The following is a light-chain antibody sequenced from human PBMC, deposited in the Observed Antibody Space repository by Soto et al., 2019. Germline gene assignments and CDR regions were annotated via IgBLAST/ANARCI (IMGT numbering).Light chain of an antibody. CDR1: QSVSDN. CDR2: GTS. J-gene: IGKJ1*01. CDR3: QQYKNWPSWT. Sequence: EIVMTQSPAALSVSPGERATLSCRASQSVSDNLAWYQQKPGQAPRLLIFGTSTRATGIPARFSGSGSGTEFTLTISSLQSEDFAVYYCQQYKNWPSWTFGQGTKVDIK. V-gene: IGKV3-15*01.